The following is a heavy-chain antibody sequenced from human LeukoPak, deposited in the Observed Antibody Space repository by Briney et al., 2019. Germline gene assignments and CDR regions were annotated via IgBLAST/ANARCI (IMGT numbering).Heavy chain of an antibody. Sequence: GGSLRLSCAASGFTFSSYSMNWVRQAPGKGLEWVSSISSSSSYIYYADSVKGRFTISRDNAKNSLYLQMNSLRAEDTAVYYCAREHYSFYYYYGMDVWGQGTTVTVSS. CDR2: ISSSSSYI. V-gene: IGHV3-21*01. J-gene: IGHJ6*02. CDR1: GFTFSSYS. D-gene: IGHD4-11*01. CDR3: AREHYSFYYYYGMDV.